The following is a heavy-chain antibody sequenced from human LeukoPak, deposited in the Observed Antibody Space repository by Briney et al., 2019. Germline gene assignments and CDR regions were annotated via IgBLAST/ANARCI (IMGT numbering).Heavy chain of an antibody. CDR1: GGSFTSGSYN. D-gene: IGHD5-24*01. J-gene: IGHJ5*01. V-gene: IGHV4-61*01. Sequence: SETLSLTCTVSGGSFTSGSYNWNWIRQPLGKGLEYIGFVSDSGTTHYNPSLKSRVTISLDTSKNQFSLKLTSVTAADTAVYYCARDILRSDGYNYDSWGQGTLVTVSS. CDR3: ARDILRSDGYNYDS. CDR2: VSDSGTT.